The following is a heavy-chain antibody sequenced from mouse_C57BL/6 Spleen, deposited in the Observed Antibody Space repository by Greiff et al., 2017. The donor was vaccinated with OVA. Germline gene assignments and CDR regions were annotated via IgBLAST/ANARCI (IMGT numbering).Heavy chain of an antibody. CDR3: ARSPTETRSYYLDY. V-gene: IGHV1-82*01. CDR1: GYAFSSSW. J-gene: IGHJ2*01. CDR2: IYPGDGDT. Sequence: QVQLQQSGPELVKPGASVKISCKASGYAFSSSWMNWVKQRPGKGLEWIGRIYPGDGDTNYNGKFKGKATLTADKSSSTAYMQLSSLTSEDSAVYFCARSPTETRSYYLDYWGQGTTLTVSS. D-gene: IGHD4-1*02.